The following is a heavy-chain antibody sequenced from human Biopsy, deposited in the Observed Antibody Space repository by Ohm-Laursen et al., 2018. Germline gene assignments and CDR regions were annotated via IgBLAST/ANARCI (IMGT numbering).Heavy chain of an antibody. J-gene: IGHJ5*01. V-gene: IGHV1-2*02. CDR1: AYSFGDHR. CDR2: IDPKSGGT. CDR3: ARELGDFWGGRQFDF. D-gene: IGHD3-3*01. Sequence: PSVKVSCKASAYSFGDHRIHWVRQAPGHGLEWMGWIDPKSGGTNYAQKFQGRVTMTRDTSISTTYMELRRLTSDDTAVFYCARELGDFWGGRQFDFWGQGTLVTVSS.